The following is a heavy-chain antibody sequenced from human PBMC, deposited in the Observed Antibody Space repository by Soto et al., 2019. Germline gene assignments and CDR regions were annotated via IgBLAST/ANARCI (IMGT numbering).Heavy chain of an antibody. J-gene: IGHJ5*02. CDR2: IYYSGST. Sequence: PSEMLSLTCTVSGGSISSSSYYWGWIRQPPGKGLEWIGSIYYSGSTYYNPSLKSRVTISVDTSKNQFSLKLSSVTAADTAVYYCARHTIGGGYCSGGSCYPNWFDPWGQGTLVTVSS. CDR1: GGSISSSSYY. D-gene: IGHD2-15*01. CDR3: ARHTIGGGYCSGGSCYPNWFDP. V-gene: IGHV4-39*01.